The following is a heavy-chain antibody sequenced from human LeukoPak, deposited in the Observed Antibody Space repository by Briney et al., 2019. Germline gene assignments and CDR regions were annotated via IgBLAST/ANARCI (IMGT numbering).Heavy chain of an antibody. CDR1: GFTFSSYS. D-gene: IGHD3-9*01. Sequence: PGGSLRLSCAASGFTFSSYSMNWVRQAPGKGLEWVSSISSSSSYIYYADSVKGRFTISRDNAKNSLYLQMNSLRAEDTAVHYCARAGYYDILTGYSPQDDYWGQGTLVTVSS. V-gene: IGHV3-21*01. CDR3: ARAGYYDILTGYSPQDDY. J-gene: IGHJ4*02. CDR2: ISSSSSYI.